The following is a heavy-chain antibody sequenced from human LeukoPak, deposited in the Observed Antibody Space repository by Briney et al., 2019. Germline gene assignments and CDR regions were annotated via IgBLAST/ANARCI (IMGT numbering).Heavy chain of an antibody. CDR1: GGTFSSYA. D-gene: IGHD3-22*01. V-gene: IGHV1-69*05. Sequence: ASVKVSCKASGGTFSSYAISWVRQAPGQGLEWMGRIIPIFGSANYAQKFQGRVTITTDESTSTVYMELSSLRPKDTAVYYCAREGPGYSDNSGYYSMDYWGQGTLVTVSS. CDR2: IIPIFGSA. CDR3: AREGPGYSDNSGYYSMDY. J-gene: IGHJ4*02.